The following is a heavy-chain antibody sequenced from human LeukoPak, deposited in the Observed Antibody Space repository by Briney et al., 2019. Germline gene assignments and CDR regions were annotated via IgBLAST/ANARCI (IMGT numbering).Heavy chain of an antibody. V-gene: IGHV4-38-2*01. J-gene: IGHJ4*02. CDR2: ISHSGST. CDR1: GYSISSGYY. D-gene: IGHD5-18*01. Sequence: SETLSLTCAVSGYSISSGYYWGWIRQPPGKGLNWIGSISHSGSTYYNPSLRSRVTISIDTSKNQFSLRLNSVTATDTAVYYCARVGGYSYGNYYFNYWGQGTLVTVSS. CDR3: ARVGGYSYGNYYFNY.